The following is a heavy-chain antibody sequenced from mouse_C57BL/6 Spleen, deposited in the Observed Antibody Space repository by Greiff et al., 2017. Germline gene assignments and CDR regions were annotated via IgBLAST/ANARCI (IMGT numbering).Heavy chain of an antibody. V-gene: IGHV1-26*01. J-gene: IGHJ2*01. Sequence: VQLQQSGPELVKPGASVKISCKASGYTFTDYYMNWVKQSHGKSLEWIGDINPNNGGTSYNQKFKGKATLTVDKSSSTAYMELRSLTSGDSAVYYCAREGAIDWGQGTTLTVSS. CDR2: INPNNGGT. CDR3: AREGAID. CDR1: GYTFTDYY.